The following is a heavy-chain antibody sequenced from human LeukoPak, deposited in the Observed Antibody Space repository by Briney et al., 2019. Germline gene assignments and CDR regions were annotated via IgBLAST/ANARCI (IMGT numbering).Heavy chain of an antibody. Sequence: TGGSLRLSCAASGFTFSSYEMNWVRQAPGKGLEWVSYISSSGSTIYYADSVKGRFTISRDNAKNSLYLQMNSLRVEDTAVYYCVRDGGSGSFDYDMDVRGKGTTVTISS. J-gene: IGHJ6*03. D-gene: IGHD3-10*01. CDR1: GFTFSSYE. V-gene: IGHV3-48*03. CDR2: ISSSGSTI. CDR3: VRDGGSGSFDYDMDV.